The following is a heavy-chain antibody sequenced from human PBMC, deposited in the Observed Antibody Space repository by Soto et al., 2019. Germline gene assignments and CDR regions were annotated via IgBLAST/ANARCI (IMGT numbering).Heavy chain of an antibody. V-gene: IGHV4-59*08. J-gene: IGHJ6*02. CDR2: IYYSGST. CDR1: GGSISSYY. CDR3: ARHRTREFDWLSGVYGMDV. Sequence: SETLSRTCTVSGGSISSYYWSWIRQPPGKGLEWIGYIYYSGSTNYNPSLKSRVTISVDTSKNQFSLKLSSVTAADTAVYYCARHRTREFDWLSGVYGMDVWGQGTTVTVSS. D-gene: IGHD3-9*01.